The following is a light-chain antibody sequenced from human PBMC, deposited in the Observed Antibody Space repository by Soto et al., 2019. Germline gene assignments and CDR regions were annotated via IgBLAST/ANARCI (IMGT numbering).Light chain of an antibody. CDR1: SSNIGSNY. CDR3: AAWDDSLSGL. V-gene: IGLV1-47*01. J-gene: IGLJ2*01. CDR2: RNN. Sequence: QSVLTQPPSASGTPGQRVTISCSGSSSNIGSNYVYWYQQLPGTAPKLLIYRNNQRPSGVPDRFSGSKSGTSASLAISGFRSEDEADYYCAAWDDSLSGLFGGGTKVTVL.